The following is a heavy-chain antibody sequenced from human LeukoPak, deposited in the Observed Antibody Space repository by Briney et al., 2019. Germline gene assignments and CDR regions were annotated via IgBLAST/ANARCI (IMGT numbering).Heavy chain of an antibody. CDR2: IIPIFGTA. CDR3: ARGNLVRAVAGPNFDY. D-gene: IGHD6-19*01. J-gene: IGHJ4*02. CDR1: GGTFSSYA. Sequence: SVKVSCKASGGTFSSYAISGVRQAPGQGLEWMGGIIPIFGTANYAQKFQGRVTITTDESTSTAYMELSSLRSEDTAVYYCARGNLVRAVAGPNFDYWGQGTLVTVSS. V-gene: IGHV1-69*05.